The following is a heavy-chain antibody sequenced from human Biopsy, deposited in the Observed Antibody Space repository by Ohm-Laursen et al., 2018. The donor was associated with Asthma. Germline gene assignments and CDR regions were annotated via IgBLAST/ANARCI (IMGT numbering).Heavy chain of an antibody. V-gene: IGHV3-30*15. CDR2: FFFDGRNT. Sequence: RLSSSTSGFYFFKFYILLGRQGPGKGPGGGANFFFDGRNTYYADSVEGRFTISRDNSKNTLFLQMSSLRPEDTAVYYCARGGLHYYEYYGMDVWGQGTTVTVSS. D-gene: IGHD2-21*02. CDR3: ARGGLHYYEYYGMDV. J-gene: IGHJ6*02. CDR1: GFYFFKFY.